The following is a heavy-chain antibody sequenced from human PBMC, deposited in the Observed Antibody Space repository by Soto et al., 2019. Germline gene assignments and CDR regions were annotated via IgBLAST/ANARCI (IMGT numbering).Heavy chain of an antibody. D-gene: IGHD2-2*01. CDR3: ASTSVVPAAINPLGMDV. J-gene: IGHJ6*02. V-gene: IGHV5-51*01. CDR2: IYPGDSDT. CDR1: GYSFTSYW. Sequence: PGESLKISCKGSGYSFTSYWIGWVRQMPGKGLEWMGIIYPGDSDTRYSPSFQGQVTISADKSISTAYLQWSSLKASDTAMYYCASTSVVPAAINPLGMDVWGQGTKVTVSS.